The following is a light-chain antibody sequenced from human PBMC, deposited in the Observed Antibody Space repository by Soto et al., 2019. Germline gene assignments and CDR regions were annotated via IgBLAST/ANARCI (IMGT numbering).Light chain of an antibody. V-gene: IGKV3-20*01. CDR3: QQYGTSPPLYT. Sequence: EIVLTQSPGTLSLSPGERATLSCRARQSVSSSYLAWYQQQPGQAPRLLIYGTSSRATGIQDRFSGSGSGIDFTLTISRLEPEDFAVYYCQQYGTSPPLYTFGQGTRLEIE. CDR2: GTS. J-gene: IGKJ2*01. CDR1: QSVSSSY.